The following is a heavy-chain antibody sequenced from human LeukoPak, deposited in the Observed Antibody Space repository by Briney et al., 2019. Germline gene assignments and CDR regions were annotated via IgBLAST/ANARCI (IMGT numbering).Heavy chain of an antibody. CDR1: GFTFGDYA. Sequence: PGGSPRLSCTASGFTFGDYAMSWVRQAPGKGLEWVGFIRSKAYGGTTEYAASVKGRFTISRDDSKSIAYLQMNSLKTEDTAVYYCTSYDFWSGLYYYYYMDVWGKGTTVTVSS. V-gene: IGHV3-49*04. D-gene: IGHD3-3*01. CDR3: TSYDFWSGLYYYYYMDV. CDR2: IRSKAYGGTT. J-gene: IGHJ6*03.